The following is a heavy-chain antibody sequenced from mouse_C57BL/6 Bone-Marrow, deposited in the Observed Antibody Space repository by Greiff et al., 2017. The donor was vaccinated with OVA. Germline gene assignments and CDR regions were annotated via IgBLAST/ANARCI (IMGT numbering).Heavy chain of an antibody. CDR2: IDPSDSYT. CDR1: GYTFTSNW. Sequence: VQLQQPGAELVMPGASVKLSCKASGYTFTSNWMHWVKQRPGQGLEWIGEIDPSDSYTNYNQKFQGKSTVTVDKSSSTAYMQLSSLTSEDSAVYYCARWPNYYGSSYGWYFDVWGTGTTLTVSS. J-gene: IGHJ1*03. CDR3: ARWPNYYGSSYGWYFDV. D-gene: IGHD1-1*01. V-gene: IGHV1-69*01.